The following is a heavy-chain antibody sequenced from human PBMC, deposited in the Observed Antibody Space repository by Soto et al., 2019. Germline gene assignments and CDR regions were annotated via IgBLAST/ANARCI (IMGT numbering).Heavy chain of an antibody. D-gene: IGHD5-18*01. CDR2: IYPGDSDT. J-gene: IGHJ6*02. V-gene: IGHV5-51*07. Sequence: ISCERCVERVTSYRFGREHQMPGKGLEWMGIIYPGDSDTRYSPSFQGQVTISADKSISTAYLQWSSLKASDTAMYYCARTESGNSYGVADVWGQGTTVTVSS. CDR1: VERVTSYR. CDR3: ARTESGNSYGVADV.